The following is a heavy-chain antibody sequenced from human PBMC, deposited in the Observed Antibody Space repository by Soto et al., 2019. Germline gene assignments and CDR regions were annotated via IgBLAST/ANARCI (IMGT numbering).Heavy chain of an antibody. J-gene: IGHJ4*02. CDR2: ISGSGGST. V-gene: IGHV3-23*01. CDR3: AKDSSSWYWVIKYYFDY. CDR1: GFTFSSYA. D-gene: IGHD6-13*01. Sequence: GGSLRLSCAASGFTFSSYAMSWVRQAPGKGLEWVSAISGSGGSTYYADSVKGRFTISRDNSKNTLYLQMNSLRAEDTAVYYCAKDSSSWYWVIKYYFDYWGQGTLVTVSS.